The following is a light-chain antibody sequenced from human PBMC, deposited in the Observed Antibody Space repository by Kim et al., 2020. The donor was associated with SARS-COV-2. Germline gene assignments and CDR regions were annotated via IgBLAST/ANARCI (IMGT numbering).Light chain of an antibody. Sequence: SYELTQPPSVSVSPGQTASITCSGDKLGEKYACWYQQKPGQSPVLVIYQDSKRPSGIPERFSGSNSGNTATLTISGTQAMDEADYYCQACDSSTAVFGTGTKVTVL. CDR3: QACDSSTAV. V-gene: IGLV3-1*01. CDR2: QDS. CDR1: KLGEKY. J-gene: IGLJ1*01.